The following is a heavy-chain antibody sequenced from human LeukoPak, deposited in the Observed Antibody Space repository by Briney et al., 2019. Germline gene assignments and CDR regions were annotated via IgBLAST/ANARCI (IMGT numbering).Heavy chain of an antibody. CDR1: GGSISSGGYY. J-gene: IGHJ6*02. D-gene: IGHD3-9*01. CDR3: ARDRRLGYYDISPYYYYYYGMDV. CDR2: IYYSGST. V-gene: IGHV4-31*03. Sequence: SQTLSLTCTVSGGSISSGGYYWSWIRQHPGKGLEWIGYIYYSGSTYYNPSLKSRVTISVDTSKNQFSLKLSSVTAADTAVYYCARDRRLGYYDISPYYYYYYGMDVWGQGTTVTVSS.